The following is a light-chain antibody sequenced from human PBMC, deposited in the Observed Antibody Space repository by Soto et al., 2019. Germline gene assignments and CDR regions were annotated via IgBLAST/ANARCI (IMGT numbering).Light chain of an antibody. CDR1: SSDVGGYNY. V-gene: IGLV2-14*01. Sequence: QSVLTQPASVSGSPGQSITISCTGTSSDVGGYNYVSWYQQHPGKAPKLMIYDVSNRPTGVSNRFSGSKSGNTASLTISGRQAEDEADYYCSSYTSSSTPLFGGGTKLTVL. CDR2: DVS. CDR3: SSYTSSSTPL. J-gene: IGLJ2*01.